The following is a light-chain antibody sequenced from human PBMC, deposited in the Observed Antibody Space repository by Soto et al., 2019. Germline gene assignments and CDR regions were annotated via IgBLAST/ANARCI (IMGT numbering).Light chain of an antibody. Sequence: EIVLTQFPGTLSLSPGERATLSCRASQSVDSSYLAWYQQKPGQAPRLLIYGASSRATGIPDRFSGSGSGTDFTLSISRLEPEDFAVYYCQQYATSPLTFGGGTKVEIK. V-gene: IGKV3-20*01. J-gene: IGKJ4*01. CDR1: QSVDSSY. CDR3: QQYATSPLT. CDR2: GAS.